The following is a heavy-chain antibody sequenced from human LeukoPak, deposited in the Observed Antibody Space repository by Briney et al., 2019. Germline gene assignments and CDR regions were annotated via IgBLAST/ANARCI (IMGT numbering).Heavy chain of an antibody. V-gene: IGHV3-21*01. CDR2: ISSSSSYI. CDR3: AREPRALIAARTLDY. J-gene: IGHJ4*02. CDR1: GFTFSSYS. Sequence: SGGSLRLSCAASGFTFSSYSMNWVRQAPGKGLEWVSSISSSSSYIYYADSVKGRFTISRDNAKNSLYLQMNSLRAEDTAVYYCAREPRALIAARTLDYSGQGTLVTVSS. D-gene: IGHD6-6*01.